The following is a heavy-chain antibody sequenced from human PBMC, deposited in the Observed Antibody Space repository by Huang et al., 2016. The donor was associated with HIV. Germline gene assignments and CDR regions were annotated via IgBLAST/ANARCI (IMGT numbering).Heavy chain of an antibody. D-gene: IGHD1-26*01. J-gene: IGHJ4*02. CDR3: AKDGADEEWDIDY. CDR1: GFSFSTYG. V-gene: IGHV3-30*18. CDR2: ISYDGSNK. Sequence: VQLVESGGGVVQPGRSLRLACAASGFSFSTYGLHWVRQAPGKGLEWVGVISYDGSNKYYAHSVKGRFTISRDTSENKVYLQMNSLRHEDTAVYYCAKDGADEEWDIDYWGQGTLVTVSS.